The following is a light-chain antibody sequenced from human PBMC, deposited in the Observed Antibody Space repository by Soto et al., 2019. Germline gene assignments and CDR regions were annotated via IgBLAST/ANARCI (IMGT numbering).Light chain of an antibody. Sequence: EIVTTQSPATLSVSPGERATLSCRASQSVAFNLAWYQQKPGQAPRLLIYGASTRATDIPARFSGSGSGTEFTLTISSLPSEDFAVYYCQQYNTWPPGTFGQGTRVEIK. V-gene: IGKV3-15*01. CDR2: GAS. CDR1: QSVAFN. CDR3: QQYNTWPPGT. J-gene: IGKJ1*01.